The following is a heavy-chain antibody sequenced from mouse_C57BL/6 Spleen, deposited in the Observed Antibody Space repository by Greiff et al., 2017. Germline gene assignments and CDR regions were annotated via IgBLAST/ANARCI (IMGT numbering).Heavy chain of an antibody. CDR1: GFTFSDYY. V-gene: IGHV5-16*01. D-gene: IGHD3-3*01. J-gene: IGHJ4*01. Sequence: EVQVVESEGGLVQPGSSMKLSCTASGFTFSDYYMAWVRQVPEKGLEWVANINYDGSSTYYLDSLKSRFIISRENEKNILYLQMSSLKYEDTATYDCARGVGGGDYWGQGTSVTVSS. CDR2: INYDGSST. CDR3: ARGVGGGDY.